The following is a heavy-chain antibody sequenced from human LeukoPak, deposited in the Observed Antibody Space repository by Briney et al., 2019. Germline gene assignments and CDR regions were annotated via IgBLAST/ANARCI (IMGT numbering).Heavy chain of an antibody. V-gene: IGHV3-43D*03. CDR1: GFTFDDYA. CDR3: ALRLGGPAHGAFDI. D-gene: IGHD3-16*01. J-gene: IGHJ3*02. CDR2: ISWDGGST. Sequence: GGSLTLSCAASGFTFDDYAMHWVRQAPGKGLEWVSLISWDGGSTYYADSVKGRFTISRDNSKNSLYLQMNSLRAEDTALYYCALRLGGPAHGAFDIWGQGTMVTVSS.